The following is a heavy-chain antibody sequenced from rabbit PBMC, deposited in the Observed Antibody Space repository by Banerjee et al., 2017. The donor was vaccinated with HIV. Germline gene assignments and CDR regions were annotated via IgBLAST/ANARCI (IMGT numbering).Heavy chain of an antibody. D-gene: IGHD1-1*01. CDR1: GFDLSSYYY. Sequence: QQQLVESGGGLVKPEGSLTLTCKASGFDLSSYYYMCWVRQAPGKGLELIACIDTNSGTPPSAGGGNGLFPISRHNAQNTLYLQLNSLTAADTATYFCVRGSISGTDYNLWGQGTLVTVS. CDR3: VRGSISGTDYNL. V-gene: IGHV1S43*01. J-gene: IGHJ3*01. CDR2: IDTNSGTP.